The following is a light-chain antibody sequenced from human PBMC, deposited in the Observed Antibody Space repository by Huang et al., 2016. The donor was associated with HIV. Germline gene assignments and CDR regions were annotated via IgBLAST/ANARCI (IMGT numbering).Light chain of an antibody. CDR1: QSVGRY. J-gene: IGKJ2*01. CDR2: GAS. CDR3: QQYDNGPYT. Sequence: EVVMTQSPVTLSVSPGDGATLSCRASQSVGRYLAWYQQRPGQAPRLLIYGASTRASGITVRFIGSGSGTEYTLTITSLQSEDCAVYYCQQYDNGPYTFGQGTSLEIK. V-gene: IGKV3-15*01.